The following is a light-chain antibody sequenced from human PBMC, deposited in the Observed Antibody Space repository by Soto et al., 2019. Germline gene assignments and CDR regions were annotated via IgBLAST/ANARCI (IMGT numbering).Light chain of an antibody. CDR1: PSISRH. CDR3: QQRSNWPLT. J-gene: IGKJ4*01. Sequence: EIVLTQSPATLSLSPGDRATLSCRASPSISRHLAWYQQKPGQAPRLLIYTTSNRATGIPARFSGSGSGTDFTLTIGSLEPEDFAVYYCQQRSNWPLTFGGGTKVEIK. CDR2: TTS. V-gene: IGKV3-11*01.